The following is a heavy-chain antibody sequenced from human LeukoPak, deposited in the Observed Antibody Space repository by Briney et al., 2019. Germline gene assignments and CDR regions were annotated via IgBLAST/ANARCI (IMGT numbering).Heavy chain of an antibody. CDR3: ARLRGYGYYYYYMDV. V-gene: IGHV4-4*09. D-gene: IGHD5-12*01. J-gene: IGHJ6*03. CDR2: IYTSGST. CDR1: GGSISCYY. Sequence: SETLSLTCTVSGGSISCYYWSWIRQPPGKGLEWIGYIYTSGSTNYNPSLKSRVTISVDTSKNQFSLKLSSVTAADTAVYYCARLRGYGYYYYYMDVWGKGTTVTVSS.